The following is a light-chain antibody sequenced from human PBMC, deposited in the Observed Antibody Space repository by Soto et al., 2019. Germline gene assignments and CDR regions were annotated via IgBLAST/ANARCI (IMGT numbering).Light chain of an antibody. Sequence: EIVLTQSPGTLSLSPGERATLSCRASQSVSSNYLAWYQQRPGQAPRLLIYGASIRATGIPDRFSGSESGTDFTLTISRLEPEYFAVYYCQLYGNFFGPGTKVDIK. CDR2: GAS. J-gene: IGKJ3*01. CDR3: QLYGNF. V-gene: IGKV3-20*01. CDR1: QSVSSNY.